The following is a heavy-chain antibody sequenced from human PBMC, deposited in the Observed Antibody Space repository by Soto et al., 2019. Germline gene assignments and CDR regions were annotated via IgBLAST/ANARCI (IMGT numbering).Heavy chain of an antibody. CDR1: GFAFGTYW. V-gene: IGHV3-74*01. CDR2: INTDGSTT. D-gene: IGHD3-3*01. J-gene: IGHJ4*02. Sequence: GVPLRLSCEASGFAFGTYWMHWVRQAPGKGLVWVSRINTDGSTTTYADSVKGRFTISRDNARHTLYLQMDSLRAEDTAVYYCARLYDFWSGSALDSWGQGALVTVSS. CDR3: ARLYDFWSGSALDS.